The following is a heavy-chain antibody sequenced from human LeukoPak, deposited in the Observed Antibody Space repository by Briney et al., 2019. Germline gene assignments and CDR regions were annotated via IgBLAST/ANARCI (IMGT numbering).Heavy chain of an antibody. CDR1: GFTFSSYA. Sequence: PGGSLRLSCAASGFTFSSYAMSWVRQAPGKGLEWVSAISGSGGSIYYADSVKGRFTISRDNSKNTLYLQMNSLRAEDTAVYYCAKVGSVVQGVTPLDYWGQGTLVTVSS. D-gene: IGHD3-10*01. CDR3: AKVGSVVQGVTPLDY. CDR2: ISGSGGSI. V-gene: IGHV3-23*01. J-gene: IGHJ4*02.